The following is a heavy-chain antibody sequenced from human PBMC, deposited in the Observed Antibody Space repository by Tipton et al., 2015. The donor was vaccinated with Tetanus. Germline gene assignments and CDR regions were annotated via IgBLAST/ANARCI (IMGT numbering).Heavy chain of an antibody. Sequence: SLRLSCAASGFTFSSYGMHWVRQAPGKGLEWVAVISYDGSNKYYADSVKGRFTISRDNSKNTLYLQMNSLRAEDTAVYYCAKEGVAAAGVGGIAVAEYYFDYWGQGTLVTVSS. D-gene: IGHD6-19*01. CDR1: GFTFSSYG. CDR2: ISYDGSNK. V-gene: IGHV3-30*18. CDR3: AKEGVAAAGVGGIAVAEYYFDY. J-gene: IGHJ4*02.